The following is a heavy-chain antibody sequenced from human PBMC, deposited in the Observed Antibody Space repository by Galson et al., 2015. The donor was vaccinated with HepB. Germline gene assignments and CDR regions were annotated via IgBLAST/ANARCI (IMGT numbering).Heavy chain of an antibody. D-gene: IGHD1-26*01. CDR2: IYPGDSDT. V-gene: IGHV5-51*03. CDR1: GYSFTSYW. Sequence: QSGAEVKKPGESLKISCKGSGYSFTSYWIGWVRQMPGKGLEWMGIIYPGDSDTRYSPSFQGQVTISADKSISTAYLQWSSLKASDTAMYYCARVDGPHWGGSYLSGAFDIWGQGTMVTVSS. J-gene: IGHJ3*02. CDR3: ARVDGPHWGGSYLSGAFDI.